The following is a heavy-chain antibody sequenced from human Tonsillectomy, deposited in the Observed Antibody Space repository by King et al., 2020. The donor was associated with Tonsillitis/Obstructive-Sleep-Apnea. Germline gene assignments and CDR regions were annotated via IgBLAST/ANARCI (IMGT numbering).Heavy chain of an antibody. CDR1: AYIFTSYW. D-gene: IGHD6-13*01. J-gene: IGHJ6*02. Sequence: VQLVESGAEVKKPGESLKISCTGSAYIFTSYWIGWVRQMPGKGLEWMGIIYPGDSHTRYSPFFQGQVTISADNSISTAYLQWSSLKASDTAMYYCARLVYSSSWGPMDVWGQGTTVTVSS. V-gene: IGHV5-51*01. CDR2: IYPGDSHT. CDR3: ARLVYSSSWGPMDV.